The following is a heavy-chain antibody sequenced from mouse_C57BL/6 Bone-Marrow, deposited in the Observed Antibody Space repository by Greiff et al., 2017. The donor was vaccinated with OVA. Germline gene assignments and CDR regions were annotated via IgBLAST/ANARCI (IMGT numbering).Heavy chain of an antibody. D-gene: IGHD1-1*01. CDR1: GFTFSDYG. CDR2: ISNFAYSI. Sequence: EVKLVESGGGLVQPGGSLKLSCAASGFTFSDYGMAWVRQAPWQGPEWVAFISNFAYSIYYADTVTGRFTLSIVNAKNTLYLEMSSLRSEDTAMYYCARCSRNAKDDWGQRTSVTVAS. J-gene: IGHJ4*01. V-gene: IGHV5-15*01. CDR3: ARCSRNAKDD.